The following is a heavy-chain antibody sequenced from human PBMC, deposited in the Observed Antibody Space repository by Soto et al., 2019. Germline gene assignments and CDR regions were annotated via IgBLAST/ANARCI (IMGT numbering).Heavy chain of an antibody. CDR3: AKDKDRQQLGGNYYYIMDV. Sequence: QVQLVQSGAEVKKPGSSVKISCKASGGTFRTNAFSWVRQAPGQGLEWMGGIILIFPTPDYPQKFQGRVTITADESTTTTYVELSSLRSEDTATYYCAKDKDRQQLGGNYYYIMDVWGQGTTVTVSS. J-gene: IGHJ6*02. V-gene: IGHV1-69*12. CDR2: IILIFPTP. D-gene: IGHD3-10*01. CDR1: GGTFRTNA.